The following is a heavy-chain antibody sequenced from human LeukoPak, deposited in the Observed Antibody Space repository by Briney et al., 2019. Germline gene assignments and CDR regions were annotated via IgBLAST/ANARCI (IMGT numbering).Heavy chain of an antibody. CDR2: IHYSGST. CDR1: GGSISSRSYY. J-gene: IGHJ3*02. Sequence: PSETLSLTCTVSGGSISSRSYYWGWIRQPPGKGLEWIGSIHYSGSTYYNPSLKSRLTISVDTSKNQFSLKLSSVTAADTAVYYCARLYCSGGNCYGAFDIWGQGTMVIVSS. V-gene: IGHV4-39*01. D-gene: IGHD2-15*01. CDR3: ARLYCSGGNCYGAFDI.